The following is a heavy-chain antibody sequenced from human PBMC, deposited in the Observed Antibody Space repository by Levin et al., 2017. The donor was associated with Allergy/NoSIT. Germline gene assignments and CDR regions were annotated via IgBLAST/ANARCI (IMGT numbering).Heavy chain of an antibody. Sequence: GGSLRLSCAASGFTFSNYWMSWVRQAPGKGLEWVANIKPDGREKYYVDSAKGRFTISRDNAKNSLYLQMNSLRAEDTAVYYCARCPPGDSDSSGYYWSYFDYWGQGTLVTVSS. CDR1: GFTFSNYW. CDR2: IKPDGREK. CDR3: ARCPPGDSDSSGYYWSYFDY. J-gene: IGHJ4*02. D-gene: IGHD3-22*01. V-gene: IGHV3-7*01.